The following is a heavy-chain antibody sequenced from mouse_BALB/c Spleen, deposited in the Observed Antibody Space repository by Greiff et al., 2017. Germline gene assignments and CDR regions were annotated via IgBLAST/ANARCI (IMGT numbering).Heavy chain of an antibody. CDR3: ARSKYGNPFYWYFDV. J-gene: IGHJ1*01. CDR1: GYSITSDYA. V-gene: IGHV3-2*02. Sequence: EVKLVESGPGLVKPSQSLSLTCTVTGYSITSDYAWNWIRQFPGNKLEWMGYISYSGSTSYNPSLKSRISITRDTSKNQFFLQLNSVTTEDTATYYCARSKYGNPFYWYFDVWGAGTTVTVSS. D-gene: IGHD2-10*02. CDR2: ISYSGST.